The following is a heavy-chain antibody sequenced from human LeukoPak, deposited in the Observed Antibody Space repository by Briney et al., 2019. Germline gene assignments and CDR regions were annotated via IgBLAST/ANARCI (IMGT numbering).Heavy chain of an antibody. Sequence: SETLSLTCTVSGDSIRNYYWSWIRQPPGKGLEWIGYIHSTGSSNYNPSLKSRVTISVDTSKNQFSLKLSSVTAADTAVYYCARHVDYYGSGSHSHWGQGTLVTVSS. V-gene: IGHV4-59*08. CDR1: GDSIRNYY. CDR3: ARHVDYYGSGSHSH. J-gene: IGHJ4*02. D-gene: IGHD3-10*01. CDR2: IHSTGSS.